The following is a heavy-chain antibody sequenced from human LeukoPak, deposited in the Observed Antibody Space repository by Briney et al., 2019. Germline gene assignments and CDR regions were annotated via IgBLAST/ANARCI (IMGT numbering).Heavy chain of an antibody. CDR3: ARREWGHGMDV. CDR2: IHYSGST. D-gene: IGHD1-26*01. CDR1: DXSISGDH. J-gene: IGHJ6*02. Sequence: PSETLSLTCTVSDXSISGDHWSWIRQPPGKGLEWVGYIHYSGSTSYNPSLKSRVTTSLDTSKNQFSLKLSSVTAADTAVYYCARREWGHGMDVWGQGTTVTVSS. V-gene: IGHV4-59*08.